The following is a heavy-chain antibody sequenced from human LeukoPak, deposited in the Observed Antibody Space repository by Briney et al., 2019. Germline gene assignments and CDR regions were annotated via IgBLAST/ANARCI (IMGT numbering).Heavy chain of an antibody. J-gene: IGHJ4*02. CDR3: ARHENVLRFLEWLWYFDY. V-gene: IGHV4-39*01. CDR1: GGSISSSSYY. Sequence: PSETLPLTCTVSGGSISSSSYYWGWIRQPPGKGLEWIGSIYYSGSTYYNPSLKSRVTISVDTSKNQFSLKLSSVTAADTAVYYCARHENVLRFLEWLWYFDYWGQGTLVTVSS. CDR2: IYYSGST. D-gene: IGHD3-3*01.